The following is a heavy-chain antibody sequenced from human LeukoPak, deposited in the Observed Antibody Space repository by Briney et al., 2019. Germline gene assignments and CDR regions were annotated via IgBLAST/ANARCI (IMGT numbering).Heavy chain of an antibody. J-gene: IGHJ4*02. Sequence: SETLSLTCTVSGGSISSGSYYWSWIRQPAGKGLEWIGRIYTSGSTNYNPSLKSRVTISVDTSKNQFSLKLSSVTAADTAVYYCAREDGSGSPSFDYWGQGTLVTVSS. D-gene: IGHD3-10*01. CDR2: IYTSGST. CDR1: GGSISSGSYY. CDR3: AREDGSGSPSFDY. V-gene: IGHV4-61*02.